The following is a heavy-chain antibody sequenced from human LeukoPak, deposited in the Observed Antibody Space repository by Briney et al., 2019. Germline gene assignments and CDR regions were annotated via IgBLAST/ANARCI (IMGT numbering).Heavy chain of an antibody. CDR3: ARESYSSGTDY. Sequence: SETLSLTCAVYGGSFSGYYWSWIRQPPGEGLEWIGYIYYSGSTNYNPSLKSRVTISVDTSKNQFSLKLSSVTAADTAVYYCARESYSSGTDYWGQGTLVTVSS. CDR1: GGSFSGYY. CDR2: IYYSGST. J-gene: IGHJ4*02. D-gene: IGHD6-19*01. V-gene: IGHV4-59*01.